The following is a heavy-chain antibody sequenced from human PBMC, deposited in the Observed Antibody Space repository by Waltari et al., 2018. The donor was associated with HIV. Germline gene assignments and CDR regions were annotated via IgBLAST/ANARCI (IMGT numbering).Heavy chain of an antibody. CDR3: AKGQTLYWYFDL. Sequence: EVQLVESGGGLVQPGRSLRLSCAASGFTFDDYAMHWVRQAPGKGLEWVSGISWNSGSIGYADSVKGRFTISRDHAKNSLYLQMNSLRAEDTALYYCAKGQTLYWYFDLWGRGTLVTVSS. CDR1: GFTFDDYA. CDR2: ISWNSGSI. V-gene: IGHV3-9*01. J-gene: IGHJ2*01.